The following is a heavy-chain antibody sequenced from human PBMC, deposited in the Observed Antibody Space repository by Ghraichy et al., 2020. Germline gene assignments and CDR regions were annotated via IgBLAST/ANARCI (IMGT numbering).Heavy chain of an antibody. D-gene: IGHD2-2*01. Sequence: ESLNISCAVSGGSISSSNWWSWVRQSPGKGLEWIGEIFHSRSANYNPSLKSRVTISIDKSKNQFSLELTSVTAADTAVYYCARGGLRYCDSATCYAKTFDIWGQGTMVSVSS. CDR3: ARGGLRYCDSATCYAKTFDI. CDR1: GGSISSSNW. J-gene: IGHJ3*02. CDR2: IFHSRSA. V-gene: IGHV4-4*02.